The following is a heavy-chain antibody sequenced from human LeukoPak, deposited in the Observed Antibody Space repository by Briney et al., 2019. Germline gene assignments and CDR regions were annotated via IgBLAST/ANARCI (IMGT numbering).Heavy chain of an antibody. CDR1: GFTFSSYG. D-gene: IGHD3-9*01. CDR2: ISYDGSNK. J-gene: IGHJ4*02. Sequence: GGSLRLSCAASGFTFSSYGMHWVRQAPGKGLEWVAVISYDGSNKYYADSVKGRFTISRDNSKNTLYLRMNSLRAEDTAVYYCAKVRYFDWLSYFDYWGQGTLVTVSS. CDR3: AKVRYFDWLSYFDY. V-gene: IGHV3-30*18.